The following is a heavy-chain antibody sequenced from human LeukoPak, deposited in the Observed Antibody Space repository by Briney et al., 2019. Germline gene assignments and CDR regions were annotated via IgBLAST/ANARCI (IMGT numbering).Heavy chain of an antibody. D-gene: IGHD2-2*01. CDR2: IYHSGAA. V-gene: IGHV4-30-4*07. CDR3: VRGVGGEYFYFDR. J-gene: IGHJ4*02. Sequence: NTSETLSLTCGVSGDSISSDGHSWSWIRQPPGKGLGWVGYIYHSGAAYHNPSLKSRLALSVDTSNNQFSLRLRSVTAADTAVYYCVRGVGGEYFYFDRWGQGALVTVSA. CDR1: GDSISSDGHS.